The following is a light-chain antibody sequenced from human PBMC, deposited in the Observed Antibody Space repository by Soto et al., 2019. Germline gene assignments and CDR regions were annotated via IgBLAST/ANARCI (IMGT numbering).Light chain of an antibody. CDR2: DAS. CDR3: QQYNSIRGT. V-gene: IGKV1-5*01. CDR1: QSISSW. J-gene: IGKJ1*01. Sequence: DIQMTQSPSTLSASVGDRVTITCRASQSISSWLAWYQQKPGKAPKLLIYDASSLESGVPSRFSGSGSGTEFTLTISSLQPDDFATYYCQQYNSIRGTFGQGTKVDIK.